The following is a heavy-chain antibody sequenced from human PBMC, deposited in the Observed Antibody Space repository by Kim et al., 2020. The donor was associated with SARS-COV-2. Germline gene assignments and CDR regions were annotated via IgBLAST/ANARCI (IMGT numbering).Heavy chain of an antibody. CDR1: GLTFSSYV. V-gene: IGHV3-23*01. CDR3: AKSYDTFIGGYFYGMDV. Sequence: GGSLRLSCAASGLTFSSYVMAWVRQAPGKGLEWVSSISGSGSSTYHADSVKGRFTTSRDNSKNALYLQMNSLRAEDTAVYYCAKSYDTFIGGYFYGMDV. CDR2: ISGSGSST. J-gene: IGHJ6*01. D-gene: IGHD3-9*01.